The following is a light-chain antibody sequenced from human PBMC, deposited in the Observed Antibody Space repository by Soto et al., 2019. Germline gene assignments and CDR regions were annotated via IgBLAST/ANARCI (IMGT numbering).Light chain of an antibody. Sequence: EIVLTQSPATLSLSPGNRATLSCRASQSVSSYLAWYQQKPGQAPRLLIYDASNRATGIPARFSGSGSGTDFTLNITSLEPEDFAVYYCQHRSNWPSTFGGGTKVEIK. CDR2: DAS. V-gene: IGKV3-11*01. CDR3: QHRSNWPST. CDR1: QSVSSY. J-gene: IGKJ4*01.